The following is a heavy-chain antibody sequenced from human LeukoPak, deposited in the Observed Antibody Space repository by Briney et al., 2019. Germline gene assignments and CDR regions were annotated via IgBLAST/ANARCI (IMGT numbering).Heavy chain of an antibody. CDR3: ARDGPGDVGFVY. D-gene: IGHD7-27*01. Sequence: PSETLSLTCTVSRGSISNYYWGWIRQPPGKGLEWIGFFSYSGSTNYNPSLKSRVTISVDTSKNQFSLKLTSVTAADTAVYYCARDGPGDVGFVYWGQGTLVTVSS. V-gene: IGHV4-59*01. J-gene: IGHJ4*02. CDR2: FSYSGST. CDR1: RGSISNYY.